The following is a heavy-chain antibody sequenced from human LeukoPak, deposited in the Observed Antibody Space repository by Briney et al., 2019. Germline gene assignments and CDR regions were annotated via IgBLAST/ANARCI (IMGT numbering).Heavy chain of an antibody. Sequence: GGSLRLSCAASGFTFSRYWMSWVRQAPGKGLEWVANINQDGSEKYYVGSVKGRFTISRDSAKKSLYLQMNSLRAEDTAVYYCARDQAFSYYYYFMDVWGKGTTVTVSS. CDR1: GFTFSRYW. J-gene: IGHJ6*03. CDR3: ARDQAFSYYYYFMDV. D-gene: IGHD3-3*01. CDR2: INQDGSEK. V-gene: IGHV3-7*01.